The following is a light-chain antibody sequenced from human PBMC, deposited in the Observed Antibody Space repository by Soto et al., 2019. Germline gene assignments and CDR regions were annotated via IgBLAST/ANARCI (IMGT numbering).Light chain of an antibody. CDR2: AAS. V-gene: IGKV1-6*01. CDR1: QGVRND. J-gene: IGKJ4*01. CDR3: LQDYNYPLT. Sequence: AIQMTQSPSSLSASVGDRVTITCRASQGVRNDLGWYQQKPGRAPKLLIYAASNLQSGVPSRFSGSGSGTDFTLTISGPQPEDFATYYCLQDYNYPLTFGGGTKVEIK.